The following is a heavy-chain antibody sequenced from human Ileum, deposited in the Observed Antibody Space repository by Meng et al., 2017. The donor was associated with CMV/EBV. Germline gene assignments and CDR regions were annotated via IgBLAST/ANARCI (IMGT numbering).Heavy chain of an antibody. V-gene: IGHV3-23*01. CDR3: VGSGQWTRFDY. CDR1: GFTFNSLA. D-gene: IGHD6-19*01. Sequence: GESLKISWAASGFTFNSLAMSWVRQAPGKGLEWVSAISGSGGTTYYADSVKGRFTISRDNSKNTLYLQMNSLGGEDTAIYYCVGSGQWTRFDYWGQGTLVTVSS. J-gene: IGHJ4*02. CDR2: ISGSGGTT.